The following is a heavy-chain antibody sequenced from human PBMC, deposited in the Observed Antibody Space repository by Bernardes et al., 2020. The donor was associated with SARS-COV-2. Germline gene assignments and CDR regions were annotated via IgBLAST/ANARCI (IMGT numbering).Heavy chain of an antibody. CDR2: ISSSSSYI. Sequence: GGSLRLSCAASGFTFSSYSMNWVRQAPGKGLEWVSSISSSSSYIYYADSVKGRFTISRDNAKNSLYLQMNSLRAEDTAVYYCARDADDYGDYSGWFDPWGQGTLVTFSS. V-gene: IGHV3-21*01. CDR3: ARDADDYGDYSGWFDP. CDR1: GFTFSSYS. J-gene: IGHJ5*02. D-gene: IGHD4-17*01.